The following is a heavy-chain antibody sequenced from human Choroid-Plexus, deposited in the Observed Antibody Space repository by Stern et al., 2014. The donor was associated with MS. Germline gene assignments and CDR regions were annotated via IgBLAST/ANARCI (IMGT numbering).Heavy chain of an antibody. Sequence: QMQLVQSGGGVVQPGRPLRLSCVASGFTFGSCAMHWVRQAPGKGLEWVACVSYYGSNKYYADSVKGRFTISRDNSQNTLYMQMSSLRPEDTAVYYCAKDRQYLTYFFDHWGQGSLVTVSS. CDR3: AKDRQYLTYFFDH. CDR2: VSYYGSNK. J-gene: IGHJ5*02. CDR1: GFTFGSCA. V-gene: IGHV3-30*18. D-gene: IGHD2/OR15-2a*01.